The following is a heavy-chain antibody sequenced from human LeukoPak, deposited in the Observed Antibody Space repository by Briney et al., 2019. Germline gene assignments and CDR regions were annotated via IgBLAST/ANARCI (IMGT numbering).Heavy chain of an antibody. CDR2: MNPNSGNI. D-gene: IGHD4-17*01. V-gene: IGHV1-8*01. CDR3: ARKVTTGYWFDP. CDR1: GYTFTSYD. Sequence: ASVKVSCKASGYTFTSYDLNWVRQATGQGLEWMGWMNPNSGNIGYAQKFQGRVTMTRNTSISTAYMELSSLRSEDTAVYYCARKVTTGYWFDPWGQGTLVTVSS. J-gene: IGHJ5*02.